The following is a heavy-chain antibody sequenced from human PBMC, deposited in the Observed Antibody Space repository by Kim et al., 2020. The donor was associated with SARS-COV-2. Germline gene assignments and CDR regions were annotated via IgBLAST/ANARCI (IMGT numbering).Heavy chain of an antibody. CDR2: IWFDGSNK. CDR3: ARNGGNYYMDV. J-gene: IGHJ6*03. D-gene: IGHD3-16*01. CDR1: GFTFRGYG. Sequence: GGSLRLSCAASGFTFRGYGMHWVRPAPGKGLEWVAIIWFDGSNKYYADSVKGRFAISRDNSENTLDLQMDSLRTEDTAVYHCARNGGNYYMDVWGKGTTVTVSS. V-gene: IGHV3-33*01.